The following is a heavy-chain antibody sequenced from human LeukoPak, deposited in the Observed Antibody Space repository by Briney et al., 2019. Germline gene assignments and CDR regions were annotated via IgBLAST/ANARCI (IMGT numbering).Heavy chain of an antibody. J-gene: IGHJ4*02. CDR3: ARDRSMIDSCFDY. V-gene: IGHV3-21*01. Sequence: PGGSLRLSCAASGFTFSSYSMNWVRQAPGKGLEWVSSISSSSSYIYYADSVKGRFTISRDNAKNSLYLQMNSLRAEGTAVYYCARDRSMIDSCFDYWGQGTLVTVSS. D-gene: IGHD3-22*01. CDR1: GFTFSSYS. CDR2: ISSSSSYI.